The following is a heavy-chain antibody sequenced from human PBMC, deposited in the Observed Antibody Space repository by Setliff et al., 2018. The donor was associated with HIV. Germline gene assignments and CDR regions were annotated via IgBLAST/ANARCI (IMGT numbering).Heavy chain of an antibody. D-gene: IGHD2-2*01. Sequence: SETLSLTCSVSGASITSGGHYWTRIRQHPERGLEWIGHIHSGGSTFYNPSLKSRLITSLDTSENQFSLKLDSVTAADTAIYYCAQVLEYCDSSTCYGGVDYWGQGTLVTVSS. CDR2: IHSGGST. CDR1: GASITSGGHY. CDR3: AQVLEYCDSSTCYGGVDY. V-gene: IGHV4-31*03. J-gene: IGHJ4*02.